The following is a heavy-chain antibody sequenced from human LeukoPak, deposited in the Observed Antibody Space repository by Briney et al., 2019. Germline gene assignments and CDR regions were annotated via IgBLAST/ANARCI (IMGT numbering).Heavy chain of an antibody. V-gene: IGHV3-30*04. CDR3: ARDACGGDCYSDY. CDR1: GFSFSGYA. CDR2: IFYDGSKK. Sequence: GGSRGLSCAASGFSFSGYAMHWVRQAPGKGLEWVGVIFYDGSKKYYADSVKGRFTLSRDNSKNTVYLQMNSLRAEDTGVYYCARDACGGDCYSDYWGQGTLVTVSS. J-gene: IGHJ4*02. D-gene: IGHD2-21*02.